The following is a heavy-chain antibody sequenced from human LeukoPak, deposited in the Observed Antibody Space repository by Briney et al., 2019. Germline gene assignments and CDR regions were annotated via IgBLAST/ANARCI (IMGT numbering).Heavy chain of an antibody. J-gene: IGHJ4*02. Sequence: PSETLSLTCAVYGGSFSGYYWSWIRHPPGKGLEWIGEINHSGSTNYNPSLKRRVTISVDTSKNQFSLKLSSVTAADTAVFYCARVKRGYSYALITYFDYWGQGTLVTVSS. D-gene: IGHD5-18*01. CDR1: GGSFSGYY. CDR2: INHSGST. V-gene: IGHV4-34*01. CDR3: ARVKRGYSYALITYFDY.